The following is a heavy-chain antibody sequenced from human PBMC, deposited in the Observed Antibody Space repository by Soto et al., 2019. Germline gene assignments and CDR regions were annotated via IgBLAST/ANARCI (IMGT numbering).Heavy chain of an antibody. V-gene: IGHV4-61*08. CDR3: VRQLSADCSGGVCYHAFDI. Sequence: QVQLQESGPGLVKPSETLSLTCSVSGDSVSSGASYWGWIRQPPGKGLEWIGFIYYRGSTTYNPTLKRRVTMSVDMSKNQFSLKLRSVTAADTAVFYCVRQLSADCSGGVCYHAFDIWCQGTMVTVSS. CDR1: GDSVSSGASY. CDR2: IYYRGST. J-gene: IGHJ3*02. D-gene: IGHD2-8*02.